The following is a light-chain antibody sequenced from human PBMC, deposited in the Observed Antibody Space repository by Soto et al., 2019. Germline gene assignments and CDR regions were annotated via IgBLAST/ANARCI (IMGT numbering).Light chain of an antibody. CDR2: DVS. CDR3: SPYPSSSTRYV. CDR1: SSDVGGYNY. Sequence: QSALTQPASVSGSPGQSITISCTGTSSDVGGYNYVSWYQQHPGKAPKLMIYDVSNRPSGVSNRLSGSKSGNTASLTISGLQAEDEAYYYCSPYPSSSTRYVFGTGTKVTVL. J-gene: IGLJ1*01. V-gene: IGLV2-14*01.